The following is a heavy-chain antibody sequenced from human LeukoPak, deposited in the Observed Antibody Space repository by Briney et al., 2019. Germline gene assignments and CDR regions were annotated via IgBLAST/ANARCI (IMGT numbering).Heavy chain of an antibody. CDR1: GGSISSYH. J-gene: IGHJ1*01. CDR3: ARESGYFQH. CDR2: IYYSGST. Sequence: ASETLSLTCTVSGGSISSYHWIWIRQPPGKGLEWIGYIYYSGSTNYNPSLKSRVTISVDTSKNQFSLKLSSVTAADTAVYYCARESGYFQHWGQGTLVTVSS. V-gene: IGHV4-59*01.